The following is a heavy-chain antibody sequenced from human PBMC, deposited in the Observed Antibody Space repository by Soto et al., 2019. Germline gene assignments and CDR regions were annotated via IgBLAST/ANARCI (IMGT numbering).Heavy chain of an antibody. Sequence: EVQLWESGGGLVQPGGSLRLSCAVSGFTFRSSPMSWVRRAPGKGLEWVSGINGGDDSEHYVDSVRGRFTIIRDNSKNLLLLQMNSLRVEDTARYYCTKDSHWGIISATHDHWGQGTEVTVSS. D-gene: IGHD3-16*01. J-gene: IGHJ4*02. CDR3: TKDSHWGIISATHDH. V-gene: IGHV3-23*01. CDR1: GFTFRSSP. CDR2: INGGDDSE.